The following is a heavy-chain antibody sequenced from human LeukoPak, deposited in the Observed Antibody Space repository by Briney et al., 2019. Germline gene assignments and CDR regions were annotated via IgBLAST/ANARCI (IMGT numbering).Heavy chain of an antibody. CDR3: ARGVGGSGSYYLDV. CDR2: ISSSSSYI. CDR1: GFTFSSYS. Sequence: GGSLRLSCAASGFTFSSYSMNWVRQAPGKGLEWVSSISSSSSYIYYADSVKGRLPISQDHAKHSLYLQMNSLRAEDTAVYYCARGVGGSGSYYLDVWGKGTTVTVSS. V-gene: IGHV3-21*01. D-gene: IGHD3-10*01. J-gene: IGHJ6*03.